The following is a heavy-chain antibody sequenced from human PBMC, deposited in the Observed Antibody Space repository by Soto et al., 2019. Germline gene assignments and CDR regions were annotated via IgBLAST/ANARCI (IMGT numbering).Heavy chain of an antibody. Sequence: ASVEVSCKASGYTFTSYGMSWVRQAPGQGLEWMGWISAYNGNTNYAQKLQGRVTMTTDTSTSTAYMELRSLRSDDTAVYYCARDAHCSSTSCYNWFDPWGQGTLVTVSS. CDR2: ISAYNGNT. CDR3: ARDAHCSSTSCYNWFDP. D-gene: IGHD2-2*01. V-gene: IGHV1-18*01. CDR1: GYTFTSYG. J-gene: IGHJ5*02.